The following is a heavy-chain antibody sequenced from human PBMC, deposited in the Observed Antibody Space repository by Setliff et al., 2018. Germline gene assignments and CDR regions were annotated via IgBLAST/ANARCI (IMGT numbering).Heavy chain of an antibody. J-gene: IGHJ6*02. D-gene: IGHD5-18*01. CDR2: IYHNGNT. CDR1: GGSTSPYF. Sequence: PSETLSLTCTVSGGSTSPYFWSWVRQPPGKGLEWIGYIYHNGNTNFNPSLKTRVTMSVDTSKNQFALNLKSVTAADTAVYYCVRDRTAYSYGLDVWGQGTTVTVSS. V-gene: IGHV4-59*01. CDR3: VRDRTAYSYGLDV.